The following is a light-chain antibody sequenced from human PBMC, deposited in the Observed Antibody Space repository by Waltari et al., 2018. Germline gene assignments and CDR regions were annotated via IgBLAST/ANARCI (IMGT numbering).Light chain of an antibody. V-gene: IGKV1-12*01. Sequence: QMTQSPLSVSASIGDRVAISGRASQDIASWLAWYQQHPGKAPRLLVYAASNLQSGVPSRFSGSGSGTNFTLTINSLQAEDVAVYYCHQYYTTPYTFGQGTKLEIK. CDR3: HQYYTTPYT. CDR2: AAS. J-gene: IGKJ2*01. CDR1: QDIASW.